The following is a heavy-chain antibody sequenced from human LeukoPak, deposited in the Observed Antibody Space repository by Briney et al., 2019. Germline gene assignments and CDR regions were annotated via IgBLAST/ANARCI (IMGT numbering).Heavy chain of an antibody. J-gene: IGHJ4*02. V-gene: IGHV4-34*01. CDR2: INHSGST. D-gene: IGHD6-13*01. CDR3: ARSAAGYLFDY. CDR1: GGSFSGYY. Sequence: PSETLSLTCAVYGGSFSGYYWSWIRQPPGKGLEWIGEINHSGSTNYNPPLKSRVTISVDTSKNQFSLKLSSVTAADTAVYYCARSAAGYLFDYWGQGTLVTVSS.